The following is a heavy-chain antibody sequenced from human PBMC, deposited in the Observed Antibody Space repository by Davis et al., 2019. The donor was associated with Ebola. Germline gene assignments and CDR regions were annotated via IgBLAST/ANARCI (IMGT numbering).Heavy chain of an antibody. CDR3: AREQGYSSAPPVDY. CDR1: GFTFSSYS. D-gene: IGHD6-19*01. CDR2: ISSSSSTI. Sequence: ESLKISCAASGFTFSSYSMNWVRQAPGKGLEWVSYISSSSSTIYYADSVKGRFTISRDNAKNSLYLQMNSLRAEDTAVYYCAREQGYSSAPPVDYWGQGTLVTVSS. J-gene: IGHJ4*02. V-gene: IGHV3-48*04.